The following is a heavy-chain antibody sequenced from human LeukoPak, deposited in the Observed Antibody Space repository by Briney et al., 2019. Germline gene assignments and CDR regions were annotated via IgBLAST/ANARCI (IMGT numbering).Heavy chain of an antibody. Sequence: SETLSLTCTASGDSISRYYWSWLRQPAGKGLEWIGRIYNGGIITYNPSLKSRVTMSIDTSNNQFSLRLRFVTAADTAVYYCARDSGTTGEVKFDPWGQGTLVTVSS. CDR2: IYNGGII. V-gene: IGHV4-4*07. J-gene: IGHJ5*02. CDR3: ARDSGTTGEVKFDP. D-gene: IGHD3-10*01. CDR1: GDSISRYY.